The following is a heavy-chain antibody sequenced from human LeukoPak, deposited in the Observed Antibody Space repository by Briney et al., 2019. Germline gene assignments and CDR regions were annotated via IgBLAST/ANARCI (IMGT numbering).Heavy chain of an antibody. CDR3: ARVRGGYCSGGSCYSAFDI. D-gene: IGHD2-15*01. Sequence: GGSLRLSCVASGFRFTSYWMHWVRQAPGKGLEWVANIKQDGSEKYYVDSVKGRFTISRDNAQNSLYLQMNSLRAEDTAVFYCARVRGGYCSGGSCYSAFDIWGQGTMVTVSS. CDR1: GFRFTSYW. V-gene: IGHV3-7*04. CDR2: IKQDGSEK. J-gene: IGHJ3*02.